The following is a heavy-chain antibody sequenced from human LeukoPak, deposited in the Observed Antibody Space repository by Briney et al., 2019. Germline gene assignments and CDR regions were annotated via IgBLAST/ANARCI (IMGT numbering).Heavy chain of an antibody. Sequence: GGSLRLSCAPPGFTFSIYAMHWVRPGPGKGLGHVSGISYNGSQTYYGNSVKDRFTISRDNAKNTVYLQMASLRVDDMAVYYCVRDRGGSGCYYFDYWGQGILVTVSS. V-gene: IGHV3-64*01. D-gene: IGHD6-19*01. CDR3: VRDRGGSGCYYFDY. CDR2: ISYNGSQT. CDR1: GFTFSIYA. J-gene: IGHJ4*02.